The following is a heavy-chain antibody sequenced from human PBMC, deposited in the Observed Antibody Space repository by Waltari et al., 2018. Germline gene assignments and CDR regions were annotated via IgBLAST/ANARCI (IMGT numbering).Heavy chain of an antibody. D-gene: IGHD2-15*01. Sequence: EVQLVESGGGLVQPGGSLRLSCAASGFTFSSYEMNWVRQAPGKGLEWVSYISSSVSTIYYADSVKGRFTISRDNAKNSLYLQMNSLRAEDTAVYYCARDPYCSGGSCYWKPSSPFDYWGQGTLVTVSS. CDR3: ARDPYCSGGSCYWKPSSPFDY. CDR2: ISSSVSTI. J-gene: IGHJ4*02. V-gene: IGHV3-48*03. CDR1: GFTFSSYE.